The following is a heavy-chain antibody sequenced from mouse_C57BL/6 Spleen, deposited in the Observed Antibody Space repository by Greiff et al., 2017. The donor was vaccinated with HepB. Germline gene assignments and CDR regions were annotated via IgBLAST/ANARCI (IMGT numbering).Heavy chain of an antibody. CDR2: IRSKSNNYAT. CDR3: VSNSLRFAY. J-gene: IGHJ3*01. V-gene: IGHV10-1*01. Sequence: EVQLVESGGGLVQPKGSLKLSCAASGFSFNTYAMNWVRQAPGKGLEWVARIRSKSNNYATYYDDSVKDRFTISRDDAESMLYLQMNNLETEYTAMYYCVSNSLRFAYWGQGTLVTVSA. CDR1: GFSFNTYA. D-gene: IGHD6-2*01.